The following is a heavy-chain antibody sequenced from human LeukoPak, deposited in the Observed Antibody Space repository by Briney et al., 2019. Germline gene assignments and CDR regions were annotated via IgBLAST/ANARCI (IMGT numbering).Heavy chain of an antibody. J-gene: IGHJ4*02. D-gene: IGHD3-22*01. CDR1: GFNFSIYA. CDR2: ISSGGGTT. Sequence: PGGSLRLSCAGSGFNFSIYAMSWVRRAPGKGLEWVSAISSGGGTTYYADSVKGRLTISRDNSKNTLSLQMNSLRVEDTAVYYCARSYYDSRGYIYYFDYWGQGTLVTVSS. CDR3: ARSYYDSRGYIYYFDY. V-gene: IGHV3-23*01.